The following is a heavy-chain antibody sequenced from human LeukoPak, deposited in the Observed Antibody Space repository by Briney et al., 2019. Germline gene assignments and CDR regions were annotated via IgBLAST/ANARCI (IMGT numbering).Heavy chain of an antibody. CDR1: GGSISSYY. Sequence: SETLSLTCTVCGGSISSYYWSWIRQPPGKGLEWIGYIYYSGSTNYNPSLKSRVTISVDTSKNQFSLKLSSVTAADTAVYYCARASRTSVRAFDIWGQGTMVTVSS. J-gene: IGHJ3*02. D-gene: IGHD1-14*01. CDR3: ARASRTSVRAFDI. CDR2: IYYSGST. V-gene: IGHV4-59*01.